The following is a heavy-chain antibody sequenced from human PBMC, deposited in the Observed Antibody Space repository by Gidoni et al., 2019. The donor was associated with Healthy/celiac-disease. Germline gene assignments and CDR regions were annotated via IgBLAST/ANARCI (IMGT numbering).Heavy chain of an antibody. CDR1: GFTFSSYS. Sequence: EVQLVESGGGLVKPGGSLRLSCAASGFTFSSYSMNWVRQAPGKGLEWVSSISSSSSYIYYADSVKGRFTISRDNAKNSLYLQMNSLRAEDTAVYYCARQSRYCSGGSCYSRWGQGTLVTVSS. J-gene: IGHJ4*02. V-gene: IGHV3-21*01. CDR2: ISSSSSYI. CDR3: ARQSRYCSGGSCYSR. D-gene: IGHD2-15*01.